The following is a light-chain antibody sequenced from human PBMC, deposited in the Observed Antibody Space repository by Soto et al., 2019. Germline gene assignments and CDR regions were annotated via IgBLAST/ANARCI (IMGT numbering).Light chain of an antibody. V-gene: IGLV2-14*01. CDR3: SSKRDSSTLFV. J-gene: IGLJ1*01. CDR2: EVT. CDR1: SSDVGAYNS. Sequence: QSALTQPASVSGSPGQSITISCTGTSSDVGAYNSVSWYQHHPGKVPKLLIYEVTNRPSGVSDRFSGSKSGNTASLTISGLQAEDEADYYCSSKRDSSTLFVFGPGTKLTVL.